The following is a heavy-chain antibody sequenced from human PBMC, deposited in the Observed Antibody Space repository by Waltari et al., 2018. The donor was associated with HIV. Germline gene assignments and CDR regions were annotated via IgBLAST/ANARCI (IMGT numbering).Heavy chain of an antibody. J-gene: IGHJ2*01. CDR3: ARQLIVVIPNYWYFDL. CDR1: GGSISSETYY. Sequence: QLQLQESGPGLVKPSETLSLICTVSGGSISSETYYWGWFRQPPGRELEWICSIFYSGNTYYTPSLESLVTISVDTSKNLLSLKLTSVTAADTAVYFCARQLIVVIPNYWYFDLWGRGTLVTVSS. D-gene: IGHD3-22*01. CDR2: IFYSGNT. V-gene: IGHV4-39*01.